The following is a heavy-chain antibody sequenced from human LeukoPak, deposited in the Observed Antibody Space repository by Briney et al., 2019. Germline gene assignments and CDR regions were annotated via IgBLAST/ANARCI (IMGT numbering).Heavy chain of an antibody. J-gene: IGHJ5*02. CDR2: FDPEDGET. V-gene: IGHV1-24*01. CDR1: GYTLTELS. Sequence: VASVKVSCKVSGYTLTELSMHWVRQAPGKGLEWMGGFDPEDGETIYAQKFQGRVTMTRDMSTSTDYLELSSLRSEDTAIYYCARDNSVDDNAWWFDPWVQGTLVTVSS. D-gene: IGHD3-22*01. CDR3: ARDNSVDDNAWWFDP.